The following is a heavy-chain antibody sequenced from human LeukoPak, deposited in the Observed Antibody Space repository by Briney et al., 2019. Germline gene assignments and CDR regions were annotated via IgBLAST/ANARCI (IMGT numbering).Heavy chain of an antibody. D-gene: IGHD3-9*01. CDR2: ISGSGGST. Sequence: GGSLRLSCAASGFTFSSYAMGWVRQAPGKGLEWVSAISGSGGSTYYADSVKGRFTISRDNSKNTLYLQMNSLRAEDTAVYYCAKESQYYDILTGYYYGSYFDYWGQGTLVTVSS. J-gene: IGHJ4*02. CDR3: AKESQYYDILTGYYYGSYFDY. V-gene: IGHV3-23*01. CDR1: GFTFSSYA.